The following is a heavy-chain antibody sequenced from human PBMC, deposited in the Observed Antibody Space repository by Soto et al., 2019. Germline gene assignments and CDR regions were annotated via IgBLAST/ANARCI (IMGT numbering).Heavy chain of an antibody. Sequence: SETLSLTCVVSGGSISSSNWWSWVRQPPGKGLEWIGEIYHSGSTNYNPSLKSRVTISVDKSKNQFSLKLSSVTAADTAVYYCARASVPSNYSDSSGYYPWGQGTLVTVSS. D-gene: IGHD3-22*01. CDR3: ARASVPSNYSDSSGYYP. J-gene: IGHJ5*02. V-gene: IGHV4-4*02. CDR2: IYHSGST. CDR1: GGSISSSNW.